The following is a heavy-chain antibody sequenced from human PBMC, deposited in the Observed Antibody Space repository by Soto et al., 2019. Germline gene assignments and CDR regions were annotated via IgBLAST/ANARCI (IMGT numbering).Heavy chain of an antibody. J-gene: IGHJ6*02. CDR1: GYTFRGYS. Sequence: ASVKVSCNASGYTFRGYSITWLRQAPGQGLKRMARISGYNSNTNYARTLRGRLTLTTDTSTSTAYMELRSLTSDDTAVYYCARDVFCGGAPACPDMDVWGQGTTVSVSS. CDR2: ISGYNSNT. D-gene: IGHD2-21*01. CDR3: ARDVFCGGAPACPDMDV. V-gene: IGHV1-18*04.